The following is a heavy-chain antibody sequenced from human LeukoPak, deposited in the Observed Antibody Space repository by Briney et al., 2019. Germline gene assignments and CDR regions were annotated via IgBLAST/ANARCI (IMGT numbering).Heavy chain of an antibody. V-gene: IGHV3-23*01. D-gene: IGHD6-6*01. J-gene: IGHJ4*02. Sequence: GGSLRLSCAAPGFTFSSYFMTWVRQAPGKGLEWVSSISGSGGGTYYADSVKGRFSISRDNSKNTLYLQMNYLRAEDTAVYFCARDRARAGQTPGYWGQGTLVTVSS. CDR1: GFTFSSYF. CDR3: ARDRARAGQTPGY. CDR2: ISGSGGGT.